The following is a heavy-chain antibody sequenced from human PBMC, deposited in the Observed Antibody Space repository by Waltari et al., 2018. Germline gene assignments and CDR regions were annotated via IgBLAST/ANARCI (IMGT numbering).Heavy chain of an antibody. J-gene: IGHJ4*02. V-gene: IGHV3-74*01. CDR1: GFMFSGYW. CDR2: ISTDGSVT. D-gene: IGHD3-22*01. Sequence: EVHLVESGGGLIQPGGSLRLSCTASGFMFSGYWMHWVRQAPGEGLVLVSRISTDGSVTDYAESVKGRFTISRDNAKNTLYLQMSSLRAEDTAMYFCTSHYYDNDAYYDVYWGQGTLVTVSS. CDR3: TSHYYDNDAYYDVY.